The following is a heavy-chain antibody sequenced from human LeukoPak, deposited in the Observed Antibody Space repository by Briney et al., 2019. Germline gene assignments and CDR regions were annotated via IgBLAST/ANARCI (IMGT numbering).Heavy chain of an antibody. CDR1: GGSFSGCY. Sequence: SETLSLTCAVYGGSFSGCYWSWIRQPPGKGLEWIGEINHSGSTNYNPSLKSRVTISVDTSKNQFSLKLSSVTAADTAVYYCARGGSTSPQDYYYYGMDVWGQGTTVTVSS. D-gene: IGHD2-2*01. J-gene: IGHJ6*02. CDR3: ARGGSTSPQDYYYYGMDV. V-gene: IGHV4-34*01. CDR2: INHSGST.